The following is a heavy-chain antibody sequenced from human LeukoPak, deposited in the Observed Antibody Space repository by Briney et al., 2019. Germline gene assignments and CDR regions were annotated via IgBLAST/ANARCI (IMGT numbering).Heavy chain of an antibody. J-gene: IGHJ4*02. Sequence: SETLSLTCAVYGGSFSGYYWSWIRQPPGKGLEWIGEINHSGSTNYNPSLKSRVTISVDTSKNQFSLKLKSGTAADTAVYYCARESSNYNILTGYDNYFDYWGQGTLVTVSS. CDR2: INHSGST. CDR1: GGSFSGYY. CDR3: ARESSNYNILTGYDNYFDY. V-gene: IGHV4-34*01. D-gene: IGHD3-9*01.